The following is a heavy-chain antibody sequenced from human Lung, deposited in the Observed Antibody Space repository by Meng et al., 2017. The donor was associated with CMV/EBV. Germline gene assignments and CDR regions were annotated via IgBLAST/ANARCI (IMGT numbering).Heavy chain of an antibody. CDR2: INPNSGGT. D-gene: IGHD1-26*01. J-gene: IGHJ3*02. CDR3: ARRQWDLRNALDT. V-gene: IGHV1-2*02. CDR1: GYTFTGYY. Sequence: ASXXVSXKASGYTFTGYYIHWVRQAPGQGLEWMGSINPNSGGTKYAQKFQGRVTLTRDTSISTVYMELSRLKTDDTAVYYCARRQWDLRNALDTWGQGTEVTVSS.